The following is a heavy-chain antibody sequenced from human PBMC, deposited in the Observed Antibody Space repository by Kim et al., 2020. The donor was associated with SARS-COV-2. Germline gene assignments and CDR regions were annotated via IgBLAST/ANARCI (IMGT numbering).Heavy chain of an antibody. D-gene: IGHD3-10*01. CDR3: ARLASPRAYYGSGSDWFDP. CDR2: IYPGDSDT. Sequence: GESLKISCKGSGYSFTSYWIGWVRQMPGKGLEWMGIIYPGDSDTRYSPSFQGQVTISADKSISTAYLQWSSLKASDTAMYYCARLASPRAYYGSGSDWFDPWGQGTLVTVSS. CDR1: GYSFTSYW. V-gene: IGHV5-51*01. J-gene: IGHJ5*02.